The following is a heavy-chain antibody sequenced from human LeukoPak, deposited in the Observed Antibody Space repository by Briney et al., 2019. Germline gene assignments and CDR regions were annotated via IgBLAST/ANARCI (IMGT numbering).Heavy chain of an antibody. CDR3: ARSRGVGYNYFYMDV. J-gene: IGHJ6*03. D-gene: IGHD5-24*01. CDR2: NTGTT. V-gene: IGHV4-59*01. Sequence: KPSETLSLTCSVSGASINSYFWNWVRQAPGKGLEWLGYNTGTTDYNPSLKSRVTMSVDMSKNQYSLNLRSVTAADTAVYYCARSRGVGYNYFYMDVWGKGTTVTVSS. CDR1: GASINSYF.